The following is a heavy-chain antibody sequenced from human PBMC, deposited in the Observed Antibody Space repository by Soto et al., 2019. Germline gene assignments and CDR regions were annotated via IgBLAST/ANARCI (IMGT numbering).Heavy chain of an antibody. D-gene: IGHD5-12*01. CDR3: ATDGPSNSGNLYAFDI. Sequence: QAQLVQSGAEVKKSGASVRVSCKASGYTLTNYGVTWVRQAPGQGLEWLGRVTPYKADTNSAQNLQGRVTMATATSTNTAYLELRSLRSDDTAVYFCATDGPSNSGNLYAFDIWGQGTMVTVSA. CDR1: GYTLTNYG. J-gene: IGHJ3*02. V-gene: IGHV1-18*04. CDR2: VTPYKADT.